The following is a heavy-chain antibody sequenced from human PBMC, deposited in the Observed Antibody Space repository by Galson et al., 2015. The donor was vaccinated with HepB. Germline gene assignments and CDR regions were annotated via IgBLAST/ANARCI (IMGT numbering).Heavy chain of an antibody. Sequence: TLSLTCTVSGGSISSGSCYWSWIRQPAGKGLEWIGRIYTSGSTNYNPSLKSRVTMSVDTSKNQFSLKLSSVTAADTAVYYCASIVVVPAAPLTDYYYYMDVWGKGTTVTVSS. CDR2: IYTSGST. D-gene: IGHD2-2*01. J-gene: IGHJ6*03. CDR1: GGSISSGSCY. CDR3: ASIVVVPAAPLTDYYYYMDV. V-gene: IGHV4-61*02.